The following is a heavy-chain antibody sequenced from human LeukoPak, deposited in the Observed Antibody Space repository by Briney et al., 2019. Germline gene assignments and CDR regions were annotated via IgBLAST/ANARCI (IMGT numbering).Heavy chain of an antibody. V-gene: IGHV4-34*01. D-gene: IGHD5-12*01. CDR1: GGSFSGYY. CDR2: ITHSGST. Sequence: SETLSLTCAVYGGSFSGYYWSWIRQPPGKGLEWIGEITHSGSTNYNPSLKSRVTISVDTSKNQFSLKLSSVTVADTAVYYCSRSLFSYSGFFDYWGQGTLVTVSS. J-gene: IGHJ4*02. CDR3: SRSLFSYSGFFDY.